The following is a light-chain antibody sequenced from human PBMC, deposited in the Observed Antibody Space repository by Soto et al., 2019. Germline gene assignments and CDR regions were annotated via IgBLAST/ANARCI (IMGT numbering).Light chain of an antibody. J-gene: IGKJ1*01. CDR1: QSVSTW. Sequence: DIQMTQSPSTLSASVVDTVTVTFRASQSVSTWLAWYQQKPGKAPKLLIYDVSSLESGVPSWFSGSGSGTEFILTISSLQPDDFATYYCQQYDSYSWTFDQGTKVDIK. V-gene: IGKV1-5*01. CDR3: QQYDSYSWT. CDR2: DVS.